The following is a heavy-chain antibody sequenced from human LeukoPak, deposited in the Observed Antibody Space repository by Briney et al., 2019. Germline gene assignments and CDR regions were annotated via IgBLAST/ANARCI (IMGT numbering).Heavy chain of an antibody. J-gene: IGHJ3*02. CDR1: GFTFSSYA. CDR3: ARDQRLSTSRWGFDI. D-gene: IGHD3-16*02. V-gene: IGHV3-30-3*01. Sequence: GGSLRLSCAASGFTFSSYAMHWVRQAPGKGLGWVAVISYDGSNKYYADSVKGRFTISRDNSKNTLYLQMNSLRAEDTAVYYCARDQRLSTSRWGFDIWGQGTMVTVSS. CDR2: ISYDGSNK.